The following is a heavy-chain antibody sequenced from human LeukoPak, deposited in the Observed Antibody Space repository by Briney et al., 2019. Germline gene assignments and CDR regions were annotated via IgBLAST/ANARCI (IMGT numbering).Heavy chain of an antibody. CDR1: GDSISSDY. J-gene: IGHJ5*02. D-gene: IGHD4-17*01. CDR2: IYYSGST. V-gene: IGHV4-59*08. Sequence: PSETLSLTCTVSGDSISSDYWSWIRQPPGKGLEWIGYIYYSGSTNYNPSLKSRVTMSVDTSKNQFSLKLTSATAADTAVYYCARNGWHSVLNLWGHGTLVTVFS. CDR3: ARNGWHSVLNL.